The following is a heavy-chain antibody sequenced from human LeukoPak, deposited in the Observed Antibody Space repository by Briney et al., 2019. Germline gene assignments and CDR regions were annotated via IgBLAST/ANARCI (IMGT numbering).Heavy chain of an antibody. V-gene: IGHV4-34*01. CDR1: GGSFSGYY. J-gene: IGHJ6*03. D-gene: IGHD6-13*01. Sequence: SETLSLTCAVYGGSFSGYYWTWIRQPPGKGLEWIGEINHSGSTNYNPSLKSRVTISVDTSKNQFSLKLTSVTAADTAVYYCARGRQQPNYYYYYMDVWGKGTTVTVSS. CDR3: ARGRQQPNYYYYYMDV. CDR2: INHSGST.